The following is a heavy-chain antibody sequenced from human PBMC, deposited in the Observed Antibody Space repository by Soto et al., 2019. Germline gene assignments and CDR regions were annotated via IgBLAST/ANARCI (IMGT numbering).Heavy chain of an antibody. Sequence: EVQLVESGGGLVKPGGSLRLSCAASGFTFSSYWMSWVRQAPGKGLEWVANIKQDGSEKYYVDSVKGRFTISRDNAKNSLYLQMNSLRAEDTAVYYCARDGGLVAGNAFDIWGQGTMVTVSS. CDR1: GFTFSSYW. CDR3: ARDGGLVAGNAFDI. J-gene: IGHJ3*02. D-gene: IGHD5-12*01. V-gene: IGHV3-7*01. CDR2: IKQDGSEK.